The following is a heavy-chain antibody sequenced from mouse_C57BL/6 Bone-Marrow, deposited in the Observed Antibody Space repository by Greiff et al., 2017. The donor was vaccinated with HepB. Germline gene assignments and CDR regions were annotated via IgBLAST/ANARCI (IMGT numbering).Heavy chain of an antibody. J-gene: IGHJ4*01. CDR3: TRLYDVYAMDY. CDR2: IRNKANNHAT. D-gene: IGHD2-12*01. Sequence: EVQGVESGGGLVQPGGSMKLSCAASGFTFSDAWMDWVRQSPEKGLEWVAEIRNKANNHATYYAESVKGRFTISRDDSKSSVYLQMNSLRAEDTGIYYCTRLYDVYAMDYWGQGTSVTVSS. V-gene: IGHV6-6*01. CDR1: GFTFSDAW.